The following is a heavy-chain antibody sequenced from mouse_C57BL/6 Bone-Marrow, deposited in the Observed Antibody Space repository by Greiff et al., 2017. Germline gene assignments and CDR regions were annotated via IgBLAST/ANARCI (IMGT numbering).Heavy chain of an antibody. Sequence: QVQLQQSGAELVRPGASVKLSCKASGYTFTDYYINWVKQRPGQGLVWIARIYPGSGNTYYNAKFKGKATLTADTSSSTAYLQLSALTSEDSAVYFCAREGGYWGQGTTLTVSS. V-gene: IGHV1-76*01. CDR3: AREGGY. J-gene: IGHJ2*01. CDR1: GYTFTDYY. CDR2: IYPGSGNT. D-gene: IGHD3-3*01.